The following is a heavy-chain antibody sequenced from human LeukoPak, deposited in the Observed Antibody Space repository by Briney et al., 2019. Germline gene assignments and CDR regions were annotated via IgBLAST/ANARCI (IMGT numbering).Heavy chain of an antibody. CDR2: IKQDGSEK. CDR3: ARDKVIVVAYYFDY. J-gene: IGHJ4*02. V-gene: IGHV3-7*01. D-gene: IGHD3-22*01. Sequence: PGGSLRPSCAASGFTFSSYWMSWVRQAPGKGLEWVANIKQDGSEKYYVDSVKGRFTISRDNAKNSLYLQMNSLRAEDTAVYYCARDKVIVVAYYFDYWGQGTLVTVSS. CDR1: GFTFSSYW.